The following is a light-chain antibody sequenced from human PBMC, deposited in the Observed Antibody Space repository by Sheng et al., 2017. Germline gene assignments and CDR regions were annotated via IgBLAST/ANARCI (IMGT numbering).Light chain of an antibody. V-gene: IGLV1-51*02. CDR2: EDN. J-gene: IGLJ3*02. Sequence: QSVLTQPPSVSGAPGQRVTISCTGSSSNIGAGYDVHWYQQLPGTAPKLVIYEDNNRPSGIPDRFSGSKSGTSATLGITGLQTGDEADYYCGVWDNSLSAEVLGGGTKLTVL. CDR1: SSNIGAGYD. CDR3: GVWDNSLSAEV.